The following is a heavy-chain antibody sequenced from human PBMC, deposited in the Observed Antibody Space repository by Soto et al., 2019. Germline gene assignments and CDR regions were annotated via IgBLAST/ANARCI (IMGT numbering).Heavy chain of an antibody. CDR3: ARDRSSYGPYYFDY. Sequence: SETLSLTCTVSGGSISSYYWSWIRQPPGKGLEWIGYIYYSGSTNYNPSLKSRVTISVDTSKNQFSLKLSSVTAADTAVYYCARDRSSYGPYYFDYWGQGTMVTVSS. CDR2: IYYSGST. J-gene: IGHJ4*02. V-gene: IGHV4-59*01. CDR1: GGSISSYY. D-gene: IGHD5-18*01.